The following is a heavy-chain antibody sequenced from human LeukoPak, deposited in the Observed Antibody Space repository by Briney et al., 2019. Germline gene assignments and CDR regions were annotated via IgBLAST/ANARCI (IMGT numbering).Heavy chain of an antibody. D-gene: IGHD5-24*01. Sequence: GRSLGLSCAASGFTFSSYGMHWVRQAPGKGLEWVAVISYDGSNKYYADSVKGRFTISRDNSKNTLYLQMNSLRAEDTAVYYCAKDKYGCPFDYWGQGTLVTVSS. V-gene: IGHV3-30*18. CDR2: ISYDGSNK. CDR1: GFTFSSYG. CDR3: AKDKYGCPFDY. J-gene: IGHJ4*02.